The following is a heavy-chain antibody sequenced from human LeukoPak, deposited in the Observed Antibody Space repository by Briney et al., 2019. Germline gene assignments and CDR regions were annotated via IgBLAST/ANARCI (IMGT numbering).Heavy chain of an antibody. CDR2: IYYSGST. CDR3: ARYVHYDFWSGSDAFDI. D-gene: IGHD3-3*01. CDR1: GGSISSGGYY. J-gene: IGHJ3*02. V-gene: IGHV4-61*08. Sequence: PSETLSLTCTVSGGSISSGGYYWSWIRQHPGKGLEWIGYIYYSGSTNYNPSLKSRVTISVDTSKNQFSLKLSSVTAADTAVYYCARYVHYDFWSGSDAFDIWGQGTMVTVSS.